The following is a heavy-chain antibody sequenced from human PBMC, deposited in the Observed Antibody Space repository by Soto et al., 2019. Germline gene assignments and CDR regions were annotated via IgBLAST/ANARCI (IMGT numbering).Heavy chain of an antibody. J-gene: IGHJ6*02. CDR2: ISYDGSNK. CDR1: GFTFSSYA. V-gene: IGHV3-30-3*01. CDR3: ARSAVDYGGNSHYYYYCGMDV. D-gene: IGHD4-17*01. Sequence: TGGSLRLSCAASGFTFSSYAMHWVRQAPGKGLEWVAVISYDGSNKYYADSVKGRFTISRDNSKNTLYLQMNSLRAEDTAVYYCARSAVDYGGNSHYYYYCGMDVWGQGTTVTVSS.